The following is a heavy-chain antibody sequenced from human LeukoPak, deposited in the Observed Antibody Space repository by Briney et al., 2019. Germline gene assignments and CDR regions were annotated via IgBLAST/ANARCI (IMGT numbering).Heavy chain of an antibody. D-gene: IGHD2-8*01. CDR1: GYTFSSYW. V-gene: IGHV3-74*01. CDR2: IKTDGSST. J-gene: IGHJ4*02. CDR3: ARVNGAYYSPEVFDS. Sequence: GGSLRLSCAASGYTFSSYWMHWVCQAPGKGLVWVSRIKTDGSSTNYADSVKGRFTISRDNAKNTLYLQMNSLRAEDTAVYYCARVNGAYYSPEVFDSWGQGTLVTVSS.